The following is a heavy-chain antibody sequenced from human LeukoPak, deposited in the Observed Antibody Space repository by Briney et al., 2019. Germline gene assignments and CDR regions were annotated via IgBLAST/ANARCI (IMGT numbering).Heavy chain of an antibody. CDR2: ISAYNGNT. D-gene: IGHD2-8*01. J-gene: IGHJ4*02. V-gene: IGHV1-18*01. CDR1: GYTFTSYG. Sequence: ASVKVSCKASGYTFTSYGISWVQQAPGQGLEWMGWISAYNGNTNYAQKLQGRVTMTTDTSTSTAYMELRSLRSDDTAVYYCARGYCTNGVCLEFDYWGQGTLVTVSS. CDR3: ARGYCTNGVCLEFDY.